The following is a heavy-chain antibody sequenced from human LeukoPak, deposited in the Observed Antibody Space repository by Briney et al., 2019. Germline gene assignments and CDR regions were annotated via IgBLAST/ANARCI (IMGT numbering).Heavy chain of an antibody. Sequence: PGGSLRLSCAASGFTFSTYAMHWVRQAPGKGLEWVAVISYDGSNKYYADSVKGRFTISRDNSKNTLYLQMNSLRAEDTAVYYCAFGDPFDYWGQGTLVTVSS. J-gene: IGHJ4*02. CDR1: GFTFSTYA. D-gene: IGHD4-17*01. CDR2: ISYDGSNK. V-gene: IGHV3-30*04. CDR3: AFGDPFDY.